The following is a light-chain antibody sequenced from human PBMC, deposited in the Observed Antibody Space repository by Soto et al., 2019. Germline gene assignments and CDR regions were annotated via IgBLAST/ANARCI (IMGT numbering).Light chain of an antibody. CDR3: QQYNSYWT. Sequence: IQMTQSTSTLSASVGDRFTITCRASQSISSWLAWYQQKPGKAPKLLIYDASSLESGVPSRFSGSGSGTEFTLTISSLQPDDFATYYCQQYNSYWTFGQGTKVDIK. J-gene: IGKJ1*01. CDR1: QSISSW. V-gene: IGKV1-5*01. CDR2: DAS.